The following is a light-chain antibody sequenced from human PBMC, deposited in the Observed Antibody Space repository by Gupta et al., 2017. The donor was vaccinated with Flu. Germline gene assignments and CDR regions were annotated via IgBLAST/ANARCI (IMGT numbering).Light chain of an antibody. J-gene: IGKJ1*01. Sequence: PATLSVSPGERATLSCRASQNIRTKLVWYQQKPGQPIRLLIYDVSTRASGISARFSGSGYGTDFSLTINSLQSEDFAVYYCQQYDQWPETFGQGTKVDVK. CDR3: QQYDQWPET. CDR2: DVS. CDR1: QNIRTK. V-gene: IGKV3-15*01.